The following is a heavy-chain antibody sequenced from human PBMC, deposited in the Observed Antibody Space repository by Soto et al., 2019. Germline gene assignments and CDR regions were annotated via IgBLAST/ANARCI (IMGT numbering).Heavy chain of an antibody. CDR3: ARDIVVVPAAEKEHYYYYYGMDV. CDR1: GGTISGYY. D-gene: IGHD2-2*01. CDR2: IYSSGNT. Sequence: SETLSLTCSVSGGTISGYYWTWIRQPAGKGLEWIGRIYSSGNTYYNPSLKSRVTISVDTSKNQFSLKLSSVTAADTAVYYCARDIVVVPAAEKEHYYYYYGMDVWGQGTTVTVSS. V-gene: IGHV4-4*07. J-gene: IGHJ6*02.